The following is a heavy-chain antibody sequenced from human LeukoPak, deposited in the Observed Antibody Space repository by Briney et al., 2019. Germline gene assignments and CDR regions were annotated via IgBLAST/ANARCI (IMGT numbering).Heavy chain of an antibody. CDR3: ARDLGDSGYYHPWYFDS. D-gene: IGHD3-3*01. CDR2: ISGSGGST. CDR1: GFTFSSYA. V-gene: IGHV3-23*01. J-gene: IGHJ4*02. Sequence: PGGSLRLSCAASGFTFSSYAMSWVRQAPGKGLEWVSAISGSGGSTYYADSVKGRFTISRDNSKNTLYLQMNSLRAEDTAVYYCARDLGDSGYYHPWYFDSWGRGALDTVSS.